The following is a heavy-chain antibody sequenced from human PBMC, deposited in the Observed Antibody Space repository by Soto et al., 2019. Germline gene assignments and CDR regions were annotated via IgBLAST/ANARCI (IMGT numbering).Heavy chain of an antibody. CDR3: AHRAYYYGSGSYYTH. D-gene: IGHD3-10*01. V-gene: IGHV2-5*02. J-gene: IGHJ4*02. CDR1: GFSLSTREVG. Sequence: SGPTLVNPTQTLTLTCTFSGFSLSTREVGVGWIRQPPGKALEWLALIYWDDDKRYRPSLKSRLTIVKDTSKNLVILIMTNMDPEDTAAYYCAHRAYYYGSGSYYTHWGQGILITVSS. CDR2: IYWDDDK.